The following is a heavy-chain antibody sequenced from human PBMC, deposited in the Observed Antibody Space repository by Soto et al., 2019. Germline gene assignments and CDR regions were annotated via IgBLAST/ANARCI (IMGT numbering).Heavy chain of an antibody. CDR1: GYTFTSYG. V-gene: IGHV1-18*01. CDR2: ISAYNGNT. D-gene: IGHD6-19*01. CDR3: ARVPHWIVAGSGEDWFDP. Sequence: QVQLVQSGAEVKKPGASVKVSCKASGYTFTSYGISGVRQAPGQGLEWMGWISAYNGNTNYAQKLQGRVTMTTDTSTSTAYMELRSLRSDDTAVYYCARVPHWIVAGSGEDWFDPWGQGTLVTVSS. J-gene: IGHJ5*02.